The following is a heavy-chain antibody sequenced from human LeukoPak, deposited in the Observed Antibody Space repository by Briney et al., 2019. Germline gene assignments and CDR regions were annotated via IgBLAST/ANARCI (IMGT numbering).Heavy chain of an antibody. J-gene: IGHJ4*02. CDR1: GFTLNNYA. CDR3: ARGTTDLDY. Sequence: GGSLRLSCAASGFTLNNYAMNWVCQAPGKGLEWVSLISSSGDATYYADSVQGRFTISRDNSRNTLYLHIDSLRVEDTATYYCARGTTDLDYWGQGTRVIVSS. V-gene: IGHV3-23*01. CDR2: ISSSGDAT.